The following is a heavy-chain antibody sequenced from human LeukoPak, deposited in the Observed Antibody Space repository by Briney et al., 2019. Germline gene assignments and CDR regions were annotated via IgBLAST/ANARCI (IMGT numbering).Heavy chain of an antibody. Sequence: SVKVSCTASGCTFSSYGFSWVRQAPGQGLEWMGGIIPSFRSANYAQKFQDRLTITTDDSTNTVYMELTRLKSDDTAIYYCARAGEFGISSAIVLPDRGEGYLVTVSS. CDR2: IIPSFRSA. D-gene: IGHD3-16*01. V-gene: IGHV1-69*05. CDR3: ARAGEFGISSAIVLPD. J-gene: IGHJ4*02. CDR1: GCTFSSYG.